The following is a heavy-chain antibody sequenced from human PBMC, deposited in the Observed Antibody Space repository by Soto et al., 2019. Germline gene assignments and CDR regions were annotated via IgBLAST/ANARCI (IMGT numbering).Heavy chain of an antibody. CDR1: GYTFTSYG. CDR2: ISAYNGNT. V-gene: IGHV1-18*01. J-gene: IGHJ5*02. D-gene: IGHD3-3*01. CDR3: ARVPFPYDFWSGHPVGWFDP. Sequence: RASVKVSCKASGYTFTSYGISWVRQAPGQGLEWMGWISAYNGNTNYAQKLQGRVTMTTDTSTSTAYMELRSLRSDDTAVYYCARVPFPYDFWSGHPVGWFDPWGQGTLVTVSS.